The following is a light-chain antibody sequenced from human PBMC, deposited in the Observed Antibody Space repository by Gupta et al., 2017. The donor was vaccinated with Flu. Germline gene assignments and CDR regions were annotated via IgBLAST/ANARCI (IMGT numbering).Light chain of an antibody. Sequence: ELVMTQSPATLSVSPGERATLYCRASQSVDNNLAWYQHKPGQAPRLLIDGASTRATGIPTRFRGSGSGTEFTLTISSLQSEDFAGYYCQQYNVWPPTLTFGGGTKVEI. CDR2: GAS. CDR1: QSVDNN. J-gene: IGKJ4*01. V-gene: IGKV3-15*01. CDR3: QQYNVWPPTLT.